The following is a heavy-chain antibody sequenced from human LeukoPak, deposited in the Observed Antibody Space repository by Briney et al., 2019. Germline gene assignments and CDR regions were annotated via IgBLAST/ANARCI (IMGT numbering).Heavy chain of an antibody. Sequence: GGSLRLSCALSGFTPIHYWMTWVRQAPGKGLEWVANINQDGSETFYVDSVKGRFTISRDNAKNSVYLQMNSLRAEDTAFYYCARLGAGMHFFYLDLWGQGTLVTVSS. D-gene: IGHD3-3*02. CDR2: INQDGSET. CDR3: ARLGAGMHFFYLDL. V-gene: IGHV3-7*01. CDR1: GFTPIHYW. J-gene: IGHJ4*02.